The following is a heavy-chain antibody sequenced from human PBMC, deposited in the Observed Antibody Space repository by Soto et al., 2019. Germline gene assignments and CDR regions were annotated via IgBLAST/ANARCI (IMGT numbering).Heavy chain of an antibody. V-gene: IGHV2-5*02. CDR3: AHTLVVVAAIYY. Sequence: QITLKESGPTLVKPTQTLTLTCTFSGFSLSTSGVGVGWIRQPPGKALEWLALIYWDDDKRYSPSLKSRLTITKDTSKNQVVLTMTNMHPVDTATYYCAHTLVVVAAIYYWGQGTLVTVSS. CDR2: IYWDDDK. J-gene: IGHJ4*02. CDR1: GFSLSTSGVG. D-gene: IGHD2-15*01.